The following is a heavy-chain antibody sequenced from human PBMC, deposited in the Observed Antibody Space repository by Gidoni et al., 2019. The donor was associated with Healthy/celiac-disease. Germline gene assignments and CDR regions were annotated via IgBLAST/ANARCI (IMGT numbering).Heavy chain of an antibody. V-gene: IGHV3-23*01. Sequence: EVQLLESGGGLVQPGGSLRLSCAASGFTFSSSAMSWVRQAPGKGLEWVSDISGSGGSTYYADSVKGRFTISRDNSKNTLYLQMNSLRAEDTAVYYCANHRWGRRPPLVQDSYFDYWGQGTLVTVSS. CDR3: ANHRWGRRPPLVQDSYFDY. J-gene: IGHJ4*02. D-gene: IGHD3-16*01. CDR2: ISGSGGST. CDR1: GFTFSSSA.